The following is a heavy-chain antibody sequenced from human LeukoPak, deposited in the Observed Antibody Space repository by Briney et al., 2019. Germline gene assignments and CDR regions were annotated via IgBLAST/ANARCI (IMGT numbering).Heavy chain of an antibody. CDR2: NYYNGTN. CDR1: GGSINNSNYY. D-gene: IGHD2-8*02. V-gene: IGHV4-39*01. CDR3: ARHGGLVGVVQAFDP. J-gene: IGHJ5*02. Sequence: PSETLSLTCTVSGGSINNSNYYWDWIRQPPGQGLEGNGSNYYNGTNYHKPSLKSRVTISVDASKNHFSLKMTSLTVADTAVYFCARHGGLVGVVQAFDPWGQGTLVIVSS.